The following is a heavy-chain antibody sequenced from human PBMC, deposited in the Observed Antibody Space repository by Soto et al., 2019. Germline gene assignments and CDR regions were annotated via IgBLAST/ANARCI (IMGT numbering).Heavy chain of an antibody. CDR2: IWYDGSKK. V-gene: IGHV3-33*01. CDR3: VSEDRFRDSRAP. CDR1: GFTFSNYG. D-gene: IGHD3-22*01. J-gene: IGHJ5*02. Sequence: QVQLVESGGGVVQPGRSLRLSCAASGFTFSNYGMHWVRQAPDRGLEWVAVIWYDGSKKFYAESVKGRFTISIDDSRKTLYLEMNRLRVNDTGVYYCVSEDRFRDSRAPWGQGTLVTVSS.